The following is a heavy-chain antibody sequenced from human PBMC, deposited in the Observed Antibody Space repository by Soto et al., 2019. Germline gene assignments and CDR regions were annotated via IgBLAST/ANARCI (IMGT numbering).Heavy chain of an antibody. V-gene: IGHV3-33*01. CDR2: IWYDGSNK. CDR1: GFTFSSYG. J-gene: IGHJ6*02. Sequence: QVQLVESGGGVVQPGRSLRLSCAASGFTFSSYGMHWVRQAPGKGLEWVAVIWYDGSNKYYADSVKGRFTISRDNSKNTLYLQMNSLRAEDTAVYYCARDQQQWALYAVLDVWGQGTTVTVSS. CDR3: ARDQQQWALYAVLDV. D-gene: IGHD6-19*01.